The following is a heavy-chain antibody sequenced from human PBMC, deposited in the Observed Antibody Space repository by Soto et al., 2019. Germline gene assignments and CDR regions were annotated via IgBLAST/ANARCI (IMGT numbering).Heavy chain of an antibody. J-gene: IGHJ4*02. V-gene: IGHV3-53*01. CDR1: GFTVSSNY. CDR3: ASWRSRDGFNY. Sequence: GGSLRLSCAASGFTVSSNYMSWVRQAPGKGLEWVSVIYSGGSTYYADSVKGRFTISRDNSKNTLYLQMNSLRAEDTAVYYCASWRSRDGFNYWGQGTLVTVSS. CDR2: IYSGGST. D-gene: IGHD3-3*01.